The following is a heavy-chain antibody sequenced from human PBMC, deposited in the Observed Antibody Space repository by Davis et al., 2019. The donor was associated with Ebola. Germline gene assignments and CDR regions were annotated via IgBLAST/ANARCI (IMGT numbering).Heavy chain of an antibody. V-gene: IGHV3-74*01. J-gene: IGHJ3*02. CDR2: INSDGSST. D-gene: IGHD2-15*01. Sequence: PGGSLRLSCAASGFTFSSYWMHWVRQAPGKGLVWVSRINSDGSSTSYADSVKGRFTISRDNAKNSLFLQMNSLRAEDTAVYYCATPPAYCSGGSCYSGGAFDIWGQGTMVTVSS. CDR1: GFTFSSYW. CDR3: ATPPAYCSGGSCYSGGAFDI.